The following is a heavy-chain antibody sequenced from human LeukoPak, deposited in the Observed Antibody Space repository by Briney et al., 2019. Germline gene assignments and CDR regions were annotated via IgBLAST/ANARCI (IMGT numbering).Heavy chain of an antibody. CDR1: GFTFSSYA. V-gene: IGHV3-23*01. D-gene: IGHD5-24*01. CDR3: ARDRGLWQTTIDAFDI. J-gene: IGHJ3*02. Sequence: PGGSLRLSCEASGFTFSSYAMIWVRQAPGKGLEWVSAITGSGGGTQYADSVKGRFTISRDNSKNTLYLQMNSLRAEDTAVYYCARDRGLWQTTIDAFDIWGQGTMVTVSS. CDR2: ITGSGGGT.